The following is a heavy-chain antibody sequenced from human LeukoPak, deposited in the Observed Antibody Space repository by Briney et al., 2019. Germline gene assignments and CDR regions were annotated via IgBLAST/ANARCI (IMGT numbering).Heavy chain of an antibody. CDR3: ARDLPEDYYMDV. CDR1: GYTFTSYG. V-gene: IGHV1-8*02. CDR2: MNPKSGNT. J-gene: IGHJ6*03. Sequence: GASVKVSCKASGYTFTSYGISWVRQASGQGLEWMGWMNPKSGNTGYLQKFQGRVTMTRDTSISTAYMELSRLRSDDTAVYYCARDLPEDYYMDVWGKGTTVTVSS.